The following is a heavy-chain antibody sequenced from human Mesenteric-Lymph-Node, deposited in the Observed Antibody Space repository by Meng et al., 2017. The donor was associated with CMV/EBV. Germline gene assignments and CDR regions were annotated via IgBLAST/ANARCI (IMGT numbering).Heavy chain of an antibody. CDR1: GFTFSDYY. V-gene: IGHV3-53*01. CDR3: AREGDGYNSPFDY. CDR2: IYSGGST. Sequence: GGSLRLSCAASGFTFSDYYMSWVRQAPGKGLEWVSVIYSGGSTYYADSVKGRFTISRDNSKNTLYLQMNSLRAEDTAVYYCAREGDGYNSPFDYWGQGTLVTVSS. J-gene: IGHJ4*02. D-gene: IGHD5-24*01.